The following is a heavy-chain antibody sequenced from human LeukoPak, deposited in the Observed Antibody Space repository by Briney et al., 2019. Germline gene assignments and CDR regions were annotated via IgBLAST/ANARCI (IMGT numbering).Heavy chain of an antibody. CDR3: ARAFWRQGSSTDV. J-gene: IGHJ4*02. CDR2: ISYDGSNK. D-gene: IGHD2-2*01. CDR1: GFTFSSYA. Sequence: PGRSLRLSCAASGFTFSSYAMHWVRQAPGKGLEWVAVISYDGSNKYYADSVKGRFTISRDNSKNTLYLQMNSLRAEDTAVYYCARAFWRQGSSTDVWGQGTLVTVSS. V-gene: IGHV3-30-3*01.